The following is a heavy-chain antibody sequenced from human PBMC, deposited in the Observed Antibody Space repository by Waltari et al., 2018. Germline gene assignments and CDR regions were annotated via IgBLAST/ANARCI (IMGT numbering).Heavy chain of an antibody. CDR2: ISPNSGDT. J-gene: IGHJ6*03. CDR3: ARGDFRLSYYYMDV. D-gene: IGHD3-3*01. Sequence: QVQLVQSGAEVKKPGASVKVSCKASGYTFTGYYIHWVRQAPGQGLEWMGWISPNSGDTNYAQKLQGRVTMTMDTSTTTAYMELSRLTSDDTAVFYCARGDFRLSYYYMDVWGKGTTVTVSS. CDR1: GYTFTGYY. V-gene: IGHV1-2*02.